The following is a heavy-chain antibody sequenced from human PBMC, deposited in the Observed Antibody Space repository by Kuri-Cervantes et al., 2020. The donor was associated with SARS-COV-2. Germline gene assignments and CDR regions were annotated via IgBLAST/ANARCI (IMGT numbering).Heavy chain of an antibody. CDR1: GFTVSSNY. V-gene: IGHV3-66*02. CDR2: IYSGGST. CDR3: ARSGIAARYDAFDI. Sequence: GESLKISCAASGFTVSSNYMSWVRQAPGKGLEWVSVIYSGGSTYYADSVKGRFTISRDNSKNTLYLQMNSLRAEDTAVYYCARSGIAARYDAFDIWGQGTMVTVSS. J-gene: IGHJ3*02. D-gene: IGHD6-6*01.